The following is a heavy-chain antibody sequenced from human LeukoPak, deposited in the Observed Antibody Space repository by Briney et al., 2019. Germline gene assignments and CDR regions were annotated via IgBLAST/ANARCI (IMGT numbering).Heavy chain of an antibody. CDR2: IYPGDSDT. CDR3: ARALTNRYYYYYMDV. Sequence: GESLKISCKGSGYSFTSYWIGWVRQMPGKGLEWMGIIYPGDSDTRYSPSFQGQVTISADKSISTAYLQWSSLKASDTAMYYCARALTNRYYYYYMDVLGEGTTVTVSS. CDR1: GYSFTSYW. J-gene: IGHJ6*03. V-gene: IGHV5-51*01. D-gene: IGHD1-14*01.